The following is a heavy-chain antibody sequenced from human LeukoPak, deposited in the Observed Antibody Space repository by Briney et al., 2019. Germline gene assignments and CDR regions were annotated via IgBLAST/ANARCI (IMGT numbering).Heavy chain of an antibody. CDR3: ARHDSPDYDFWSGYPNWFDP. J-gene: IGHJ5*02. CDR2: IYYSGST. Sequence: SETLSLTCTVSGGPISSSSYYWGWIRQPPGKGLEWIGSIYYSGSTYYNPSLKSRVTISVDTSKNQFSLKLSSVTAADTAVYYCARHDSPDYDFWSGYPNWFDPWGQGTLVTVSS. D-gene: IGHD3-3*01. V-gene: IGHV4-39*01. CDR1: GGPISSSSYY.